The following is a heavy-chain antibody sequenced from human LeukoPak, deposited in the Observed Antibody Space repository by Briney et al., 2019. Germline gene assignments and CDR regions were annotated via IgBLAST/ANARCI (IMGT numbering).Heavy chain of an antibody. V-gene: IGHV4-34*01. CDR3: ARLNRRYCSGGSCYSYYFDY. CDR2: INHSGST. CDR1: GGSFSGYY. J-gene: IGHJ4*02. D-gene: IGHD2-15*01. Sequence: KPSETLSLTCAVYGGSFSGYYWSWIRQPPGKGLEWIGEINHSGSTNYNPSLKSRVTISVDTSKNQFSLKLSSVTAADTAVYYCARLNRRYCSGGSCYSYYFDYWGQGTLVTVSS.